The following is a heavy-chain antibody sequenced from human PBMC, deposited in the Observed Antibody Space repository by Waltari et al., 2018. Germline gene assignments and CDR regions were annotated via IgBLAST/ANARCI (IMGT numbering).Heavy chain of an antibody. CDR1: GFTFSSYA. D-gene: IGHD2-15*01. V-gene: IGHV3-23*01. CDR3: AKIGAATRWVSN. CDR2: ISGSGGST. Sequence: EVQLLESGGGLVQPGGSLRLSCAASGFTFSSYAMRWVRQAPGKGLEWVSAISGSGGSTYYADSVKGRFTISRDNSKNTLYLQMNSLRAEDTAVYYCAKIGAATRWVSNWGQGTLVTVSS. J-gene: IGHJ4*02.